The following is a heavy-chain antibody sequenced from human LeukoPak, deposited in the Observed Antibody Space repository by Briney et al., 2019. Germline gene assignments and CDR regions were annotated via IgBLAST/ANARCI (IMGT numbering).Heavy chain of an antibody. CDR3: ARDWLAGVPFDAFDL. V-gene: IGHV3-7*01. D-gene: IGHD3-10*01. CDR2: IKEDGSEK. Sequence: GGSLRLSCAASGFTLSSYWMSWVRQAPGKRLEWVANIKEDGSEKYYVDSVKGRFTISRDNAKNSLYLHMNSLTAEDTAMYYCARDWLAGVPFDAFDLWGQGTMVTVSS. CDR1: GFTLSSYW. J-gene: IGHJ3*01.